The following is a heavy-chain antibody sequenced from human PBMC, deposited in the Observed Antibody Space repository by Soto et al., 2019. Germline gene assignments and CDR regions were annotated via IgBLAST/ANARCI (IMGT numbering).Heavy chain of an antibody. Sequence: ASVKVSCKASGYTFTGYYMHWVRQAPGQGLEWMGWINPNSGGTNYAQKFQGWVTMTRDTSISTAYMELSRLRSDDTAVYYCARGPAEQTRYYYYYMDVWGKGTTVTVSS. CDR2: INPNSGGT. D-gene: IGHD1-26*01. V-gene: IGHV1-2*04. J-gene: IGHJ6*03. CDR1: GYTFTGYY. CDR3: ARGPAEQTRYYYYYMDV.